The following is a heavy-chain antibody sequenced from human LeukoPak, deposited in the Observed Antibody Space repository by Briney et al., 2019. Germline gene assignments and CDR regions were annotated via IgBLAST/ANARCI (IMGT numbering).Heavy chain of an antibody. V-gene: IGHV4-38-2*02. CDR2: IYHSGST. Sequence: PSETLSLTCTVSGGSISSYYWSWIRQPPGKGLEWIGSIYHSGSTYYNPSLKSRVTISVDTSKNQFSLKLSSVTAADTAVYYCARDGGLAARPVDYWGQGTLVTVSS. J-gene: IGHJ4*02. CDR1: GGSISSYY. CDR3: ARDGGLAARPVDY. D-gene: IGHD6-6*01.